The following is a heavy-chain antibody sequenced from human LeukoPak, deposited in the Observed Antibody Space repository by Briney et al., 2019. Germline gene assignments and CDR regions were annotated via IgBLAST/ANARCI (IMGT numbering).Heavy chain of an antibody. Sequence: GGSLGLSCAASGFRFRDFAMHWVRQSPGKGLEWVSVITGDGGTTYYADSMKGRFTISRDNRNTSLYLQINSLRSEDSGSYYCARDIALGASSAHYPTTWGQGTLVTVSS. CDR2: ITGDGGTT. CDR3: ARDIALGASSAHYPTT. CDR1: GFRFRDFA. D-gene: IGHD3-22*01. J-gene: IGHJ5*02. V-gene: IGHV3-43*02.